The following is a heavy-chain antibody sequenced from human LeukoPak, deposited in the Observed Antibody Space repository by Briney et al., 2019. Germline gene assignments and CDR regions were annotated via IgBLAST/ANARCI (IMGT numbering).Heavy chain of an antibody. D-gene: IGHD2-15*01. Sequence: GGSLRLSCAASGFTFSSYSMNWVRQAPGKGLEWVSYISSSSSTTYYADSVKGRFTTSRDNSKNTLYLQMNSLRAEDTAVYYCAKAWEGYCSGGSCYYDYWGQGTLVTVSS. CDR1: GFTFSSYS. J-gene: IGHJ4*02. V-gene: IGHV3-48*01. CDR2: ISSSSSTT. CDR3: AKAWEGYCSGGSCYYDY.